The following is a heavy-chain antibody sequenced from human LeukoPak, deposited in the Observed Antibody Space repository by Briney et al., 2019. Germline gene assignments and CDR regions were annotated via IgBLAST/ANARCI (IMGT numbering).Heavy chain of an antibody. CDR3: ARDSFGSYYDFWSGSTY. J-gene: IGHJ4*02. D-gene: IGHD3-3*01. CDR1: GFTFSSYG. CDR2: IWYDGRNK. Sequence: GGSLRLSCAASGFTFSSYGMRWVRQAPGKGLEWVAVIWYDGRNKYYADSVKGRFTISRDNSKNTLYLQMNSLRAEDTAVYYCARDSFGSYYDFWSGSTYWGQGTLVTVSS. V-gene: IGHV3-33*01.